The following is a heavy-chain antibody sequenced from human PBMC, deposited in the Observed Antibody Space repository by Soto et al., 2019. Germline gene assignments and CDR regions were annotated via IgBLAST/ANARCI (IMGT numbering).Heavy chain of an antibody. D-gene: IGHD2-2*01. V-gene: IGHV1-69*01. CDR3: ARDRCSSTSCHRDYYYYYGMDV. CDR1: GGTFSSYA. CDR2: IIPIFGTA. J-gene: IGHJ6*02. Sequence: QVQLVQSGAEVKKPGSSVKVSCKASGGTFSSYAISWVRQAPGQGLEWMGGIIPIFGTANYAQKFRGRVTITADESTSTAYMELSSLRSEDTAVYYCARDRCSSTSCHRDYYYYYGMDVWGQGTTVTVSS.